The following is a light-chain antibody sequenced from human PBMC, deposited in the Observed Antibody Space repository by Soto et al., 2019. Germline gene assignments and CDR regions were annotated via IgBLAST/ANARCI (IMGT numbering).Light chain of an antibody. J-gene: IGKJ1*01. V-gene: IGKV3-15*01. CDR1: QSVSIL. Sequence: MLRTQATATLWASPLEIYPLTFWASQSVSILLAWYQQKPGQAPRLLIHGATTRATGIPARFSGSGSGTEFTLTIRSLQPEDFAVYYCQQYNNWSRTFAQGTKVDIK. CDR2: GAT. CDR3: QQYNNWSRT.